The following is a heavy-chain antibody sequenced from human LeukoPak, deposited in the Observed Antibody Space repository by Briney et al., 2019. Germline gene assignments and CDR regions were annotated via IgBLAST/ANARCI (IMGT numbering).Heavy chain of an antibody. CDR1: GGSISGYTYY. CDR2: INHSGST. Sequence: SETLSLTCAVSGGSISGYTYYWSWIRQPPGKGLEWIGEINHSGSTNYNPSLKSRVTISVDTSKNQFSLKLSSVTAADTAVYYCASLRGTGYYYMDVWGKGTTVTISS. D-gene: IGHD2-15*01. CDR3: ASLRGTGYYYMDV. V-gene: IGHV4-34*01. J-gene: IGHJ6*03.